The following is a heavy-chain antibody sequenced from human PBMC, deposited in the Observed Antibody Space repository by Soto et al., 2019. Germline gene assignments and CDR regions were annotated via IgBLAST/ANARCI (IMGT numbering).Heavy chain of an antibody. CDR3: AKDPPWTVGPLAMDV. CDR2: FSGSGGNI. CDR1: GFAFSTHA. J-gene: IGHJ6*02. Sequence: EVQLLESGGGLVQPGGSLRLSCVASGFAFSTHAMSWVRRAPGKGLEWVSTFSGSGGNIYYAESVKGRLTISRDDSKNTLYLQMDSLRVEDTAVYYCAKDPPWTVGPLAMDVWGQGTTVTVSS. V-gene: IGHV3-23*01. D-gene: IGHD1-26*01.